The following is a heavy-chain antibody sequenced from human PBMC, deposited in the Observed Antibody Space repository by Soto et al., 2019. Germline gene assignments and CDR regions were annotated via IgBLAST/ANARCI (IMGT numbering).Heavy chain of an antibody. J-gene: IGHJ4*02. CDR1: GFTFSSYA. V-gene: IGHV3-30-3*01. CDR2: ISYDGSNK. CDR3: ARVGRLHYFDY. D-gene: IGHD4-17*01. Sequence: QVQLVESGGGVIQHGRSLRLSCTASGFTFSSYAMHWVRHAPGKGLEWVAVISYDGSNKYYADSVKGRFTISRDNSKNTLFLQMNSLRAEDTAVYYCARVGRLHYFDYWGQGTLVTVSS.